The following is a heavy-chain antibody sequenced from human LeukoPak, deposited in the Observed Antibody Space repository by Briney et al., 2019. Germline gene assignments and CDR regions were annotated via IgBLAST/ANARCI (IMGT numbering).Heavy chain of an antibody. CDR3: ARDKGPWGILNYYYYYMDV. V-gene: IGHV4-61*02. Sequence: PTETLSLTCTVSGGSISSGSYYWSWIRQPAGKGLEWIGRIYTSGSTNYNPSLKSRVTISVDTSKNQFSLKLSSVTAADTAVYYCARDKGPWGILNYYYYYMDVWGKGTTVTVSS. J-gene: IGHJ6*03. CDR2: IYTSGST. CDR1: GGSISSGSYY. D-gene: IGHD2/OR15-2a*01.